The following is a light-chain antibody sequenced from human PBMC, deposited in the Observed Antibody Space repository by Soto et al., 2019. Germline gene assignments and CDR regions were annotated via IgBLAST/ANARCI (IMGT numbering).Light chain of an antibody. CDR3: SSYAGSNNLDV. V-gene: IGLV2-8*01. CDR1: SSDVGGYNY. J-gene: IGLJ1*01. Sequence: QSVLTQPPTASGSPGQSVTISCTRTSSDVGGYNYVSWYQQHPGKAPKLMIYEVSKRPSGVPDRFSGSKSGNTASLTVSGFQAEDEADYYCSSYAGSNNLDVFGTGTKVTVL. CDR2: EVS.